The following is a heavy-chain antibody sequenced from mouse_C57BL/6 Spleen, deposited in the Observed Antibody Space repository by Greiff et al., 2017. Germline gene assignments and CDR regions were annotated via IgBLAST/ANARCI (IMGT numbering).Heavy chain of an antibody. V-gene: IGHV1-54*01. J-gene: IGHJ3*01. Sequence: QVQLQQSGAELVRPGTSVKVSCKASGYAFTNYLIAWVKQRPGQGLEWIGVINPGSGGTNYNEKFKGKATLTADKSSSTAYMQLSSLTSEDAAVYVCARLFDYDGAWFAYWGQGTLVTVSA. D-gene: IGHD2-4*01. CDR3: ARLFDYDGAWFAY. CDR2: INPGSGGT. CDR1: GYAFTNYL.